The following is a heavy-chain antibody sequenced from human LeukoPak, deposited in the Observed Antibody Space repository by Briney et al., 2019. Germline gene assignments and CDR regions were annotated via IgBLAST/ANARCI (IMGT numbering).Heavy chain of an antibody. V-gene: IGHV1-2*02. CDR1: GYTFTCYY. D-gene: IGHD6-19*01. J-gene: IGHJ4*02. Sequence: ASVKVSCKASGYTFTCYYMHWVRQAPGQGLEWMGWINPNSGGTNYAQKFQGRVTMTRDTSISTAYMELSRLRSDDTAVYYCARVALSYSSVRFDYWGQGTLVTVSS. CDR2: INPNSGGT. CDR3: ARVALSYSSVRFDY.